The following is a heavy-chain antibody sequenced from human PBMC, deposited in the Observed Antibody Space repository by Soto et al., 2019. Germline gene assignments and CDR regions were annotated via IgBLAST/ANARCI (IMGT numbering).Heavy chain of an antibody. CDR3: ARDKEGGYSGYDGILLD. D-gene: IGHD5-12*01. Sequence: PGGSLRLSCAASGFTFSSYSMNWVRQAPGKGLEWISYINSRGSTIYYADSVRGRFTISRDNAKNSVYLQMNSLRAEDTAVYYCARDKEGGYSGYDGILLDWGQGALVTVSS. CDR2: INSRGSTI. CDR1: GFTFSSYS. V-gene: IGHV3-48*01. J-gene: IGHJ4*02.